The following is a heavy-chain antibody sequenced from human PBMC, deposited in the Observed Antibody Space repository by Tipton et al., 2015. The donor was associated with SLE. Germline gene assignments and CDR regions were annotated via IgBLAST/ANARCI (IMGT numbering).Heavy chain of an antibody. V-gene: IGHV4-39*01. J-gene: IGHJ6*03. CDR3: ARRGQWRNYYYYLDV. CDR2: IYYSGST. CDR1: GGSISSSSYY. Sequence: TLSLTCTVSGGSISSSSYYWGWIRQPPGKGLEWCGSIYYSGSTYYNPSLKSRVTISVDTSNNQFSLKLSSVTAADTAVYYCARRGQWRNYYYYLDVWGKGTTVTVSS. D-gene: IGHD6-19*01.